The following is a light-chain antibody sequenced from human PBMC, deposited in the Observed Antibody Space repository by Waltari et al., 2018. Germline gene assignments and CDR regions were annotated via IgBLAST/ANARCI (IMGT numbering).Light chain of an antibody. CDR1: ENVDCN. V-gene: IGKV3-15*01. Sequence: EIVVTQSPATLSLSPGERATLPCRASENVDCNIAWYQQNPGQPPRRLISGASTRGTDIRPRFSVSGSGTEFTLSISSLQSEDFAVYYCHQYKNWPPWTFGQGTKVEIK. CDR2: GAS. CDR3: HQYKNWPPWT. J-gene: IGKJ1*01.